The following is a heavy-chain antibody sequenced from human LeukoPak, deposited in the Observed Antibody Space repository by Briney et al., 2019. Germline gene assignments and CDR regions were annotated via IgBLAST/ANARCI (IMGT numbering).Heavy chain of an antibody. V-gene: IGHV3-23*01. J-gene: IGHJ4*02. D-gene: IGHD6-19*01. CDR2: ISGSGGST. CDR1: GFTFSSYA. CDR3: AKDLDARIAVAGIDY. Sequence: GGSLRLSCAASGFTFSSYAMSRVRQAPGKGLEWVSAISGSGGSTYYADSVKGRFTISRDNSKNTLYLQMNSLRAEDTAVYYCAKDLDARIAVAGIDYWGQGTLVTVSS.